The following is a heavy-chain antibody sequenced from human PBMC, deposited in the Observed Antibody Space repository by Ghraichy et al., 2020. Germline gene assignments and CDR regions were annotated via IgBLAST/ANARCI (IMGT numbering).Heavy chain of an antibody. CDR3: ARDRGTAMASGFDY. CDR1: GGSISSGGYY. V-gene: IGHV4-31*03. CDR2: IYYSGST. J-gene: IGHJ4*02. Sequence: SQTLSLTCTVSGGSISSGGYYWSWIRQHPGKGLEWIGYIYYSGSTYYNPSLKSRVTILVDTSKNQFSLKLSSVTAADTAVYYCARDRGTAMASGFDYWGQGTLVTVSS. D-gene: IGHD5-18*01.